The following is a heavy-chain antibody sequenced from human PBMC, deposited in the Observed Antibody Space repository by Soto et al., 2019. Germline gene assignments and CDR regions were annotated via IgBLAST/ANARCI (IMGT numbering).Heavy chain of an antibody. CDR2: INSDGSST. CDR3: ARGVPNVLRFLEWFDY. V-gene: IGHV3-74*01. CDR1: GFTFSSYW. D-gene: IGHD3-3*01. J-gene: IGHJ4*02. Sequence: GGSLRLSCAASGFTFSSYWMHWVRQAPGKGLVWVSRINSDGSSTSYADSVKGRFTISRDNAKNTLYLQMNSLRAEDTAVYYCARGVPNVLRFLEWFDYWGQGTLVTVSS.